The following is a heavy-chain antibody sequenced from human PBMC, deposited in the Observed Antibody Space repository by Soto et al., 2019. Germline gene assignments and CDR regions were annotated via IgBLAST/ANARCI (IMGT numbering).Heavy chain of an antibody. Sequence: QVQLVESGGGVVQPGRSLRLSCAASGFTFSSYGMHWVRQAPGKGLEWVAVIWYDGSNKYYADSVKGRFTISRDNSTNTRYLQMNSLRAEDTAVYYCARWGIAAGDYWGQGTLVTVSS. J-gene: IGHJ4*02. CDR3: ARWGIAAGDY. D-gene: IGHD6-13*01. CDR1: GFTFSSYG. CDR2: IWYDGSNK. V-gene: IGHV3-33*01.